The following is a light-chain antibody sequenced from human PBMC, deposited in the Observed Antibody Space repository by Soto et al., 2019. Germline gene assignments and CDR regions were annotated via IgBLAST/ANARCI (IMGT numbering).Light chain of an antibody. CDR3: QQRWHWPSNT. Sequence: EIVLTQSPATLSLSPGERATLSCRASQSVSSYLAWYQQKPGQAPRLLIYDASNRATGIPARFSGSGSGTDFTLTISSLEPEDSGVYYCQQRWHWPSNTFGQGTKVDI. CDR1: QSVSSY. J-gene: IGKJ1*01. CDR2: DAS. V-gene: IGKV3-11*01.